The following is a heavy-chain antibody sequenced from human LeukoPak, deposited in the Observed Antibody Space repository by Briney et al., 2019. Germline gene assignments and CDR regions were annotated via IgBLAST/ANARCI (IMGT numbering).Heavy chain of an antibody. CDR1: GFPFDRYW. V-gene: IGHV3-7*01. D-gene: IGHD3-16*01. CDR3: ARKPIYEAYDF. J-gene: IGHJ4*02. CDR2: IKHDGSEK. Sequence: TGGSLRLSCVASGFPFDRYWMSWVRQAPGKGLEWVANIKHDGSEKNFVDSVKGRFTISRDNAENSLFLQMNSLRADDTAVYFCARKPIYEAYDFWGQGTLVTVSS.